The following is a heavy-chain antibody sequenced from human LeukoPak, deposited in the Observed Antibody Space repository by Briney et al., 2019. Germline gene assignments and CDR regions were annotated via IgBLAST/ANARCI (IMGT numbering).Heavy chain of an antibody. Sequence: SETLSLTCTVSGASFSSSTYYWGWIRQPPGKGLEWVGSIYYSGSTYYNPSLKSRVTMSVDTSKNQFSLKLSSVTAADTAVYYCARHAGGIAAAGTRPFDYWGQGTLVTVSS. J-gene: IGHJ4*02. CDR2: IYYSGST. CDR3: ARHAGGIAAAGTRPFDY. D-gene: IGHD6-13*01. V-gene: IGHV4-39*01. CDR1: GASFSSSTYY.